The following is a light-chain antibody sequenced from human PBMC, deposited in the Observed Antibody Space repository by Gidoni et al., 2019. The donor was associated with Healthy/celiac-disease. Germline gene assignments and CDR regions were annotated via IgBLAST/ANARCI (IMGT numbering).Light chain of an antibody. V-gene: IGKV1-39*01. CDR2: AAS. Sequence: GDRVTITCRASRSISTHLNWSQQKPGKAPKLLIYAASNLHSGVPSRFSGRGSGTDFTLTISSLQPEDFATYYCQQSYNMPLTFXGXTKVEIK. CDR1: RSISTH. J-gene: IGKJ4*01. CDR3: QQSYNMPLT.